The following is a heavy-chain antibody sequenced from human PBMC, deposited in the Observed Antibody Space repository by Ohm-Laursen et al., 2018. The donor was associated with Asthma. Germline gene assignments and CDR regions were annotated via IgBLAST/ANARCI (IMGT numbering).Heavy chain of an antibody. CDR3: ARLDWAQSMFDS. CDR2: MHSSGGA. D-gene: IGHD3-9*01. J-gene: IGHJ4*02. Sequence: SETLSLTCTVSGGSISSGGYYWSWIRQPPGRGLEWIAYMHSSGGANYNPSPQSRVTLSVDTSNNRVSLRLSSVTAADTAVYFCARLDWAQSMFDSWGQGTQVTVSS. CDR1: GGSISSGGYY. V-gene: IGHV4-61*08.